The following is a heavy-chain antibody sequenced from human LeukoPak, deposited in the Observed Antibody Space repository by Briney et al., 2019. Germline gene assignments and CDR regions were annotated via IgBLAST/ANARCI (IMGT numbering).Heavy chain of an antibody. Sequence: GGSLRLSCAASGFTFSDYYMSWIRQAPGKGLEWVSYISCSGSTIYYADSVKGRFTISRDNAKNSLYLQMNSLRAEDTAVYYCARAKTTPIAAAGLDAFDIWGQGTMVTVSS. CDR1: GFTFSDYY. CDR3: ARAKTTPIAAAGLDAFDI. D-gene: IGHD6-13*01. CDR2: ISCSGSTI. V-gene: IGHV3-11*04. J-gene: IGHJ3*02.